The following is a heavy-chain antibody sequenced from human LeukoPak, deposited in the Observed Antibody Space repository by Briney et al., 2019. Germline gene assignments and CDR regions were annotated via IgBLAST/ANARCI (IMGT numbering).Heavy chain of an antibody. V-gene: IGHV3-23*01. J-gene: IGHJ4*02. CDR2: ISGSGGST. CDR1: GFTSSSYA. CDR3: AKDQRDILTGYSNYFDY. Sequence: GGSLRLSCAASGFTSSSYAMSWVRQAPGKGLEWVSAISGSGGSTYYADSVKGRFTISRDNSKNTLYLQMNSLRAEDTAVYYCAKDQRDILTGYSNYFDYWGQGTLVTVSS. D-gene: IGHD3-9*01.